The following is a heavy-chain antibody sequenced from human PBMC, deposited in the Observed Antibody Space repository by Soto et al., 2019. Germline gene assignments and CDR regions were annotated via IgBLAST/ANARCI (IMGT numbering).Heavy chain of an antibody. J-gene: IGHJ4*02. CDR3: ARDKSITMVPDY. Sequence: GGSLRLSCAASGFTFSNYWIHWVRQAPGKGLMWVSHINIDGTSTTYAESVKGRFTISRDNAKNTLYLQMNSLRAEDTAVYYCARDKSITMVPDYWGQGTLVTVSS. CDR1: GFTFSNYW. V-gene: IGHV3-74*01. D-gene: IGHD3-10*01. CDR2: INIDGTST.